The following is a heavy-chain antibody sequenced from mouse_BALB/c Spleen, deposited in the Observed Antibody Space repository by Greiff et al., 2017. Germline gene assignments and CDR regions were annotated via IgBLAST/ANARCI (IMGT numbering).Heavy chain of an antibody. CDR3: ARPYYDYAWFAY. Sequence: VMLVESGPGLVAPSQSLSITCTVSGFSLTSYGVHWVRQPPGKGLEWLGVIWAGGSTNYNSALMSRLSISKDNSKSQVFLKMNSLQTDDTAMYYCARPYYDYAWFAYWGQGTLVTVSA. D-gene: IGHD2-4*01. CDR1: GFSLTSYG. V-gene: IGHV2-9*02. J-gene: IGHJ3*01. CDR2: IWAGGST.